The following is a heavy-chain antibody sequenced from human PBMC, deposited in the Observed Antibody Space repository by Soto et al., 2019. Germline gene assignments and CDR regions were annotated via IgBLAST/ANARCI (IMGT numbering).Heavy chain of an antibody. J-gene: IGHJ1*01. CDR2: ISGSGGST. CDR1: GFTFSSYA. CDR3: AKGGGFIAVAATFRFQH. D-gene: IGHD6-19*01. Sequence: PGGSLRLSCAASGFTFSSYAMSWVRQAPGKGLEWVSAISGSGGSTYYADSVKGRFTISRDNSKNTLYLQMNSLRAEDTAVYYCAKGGGFIAVAATFRFQHWGQGTLVTVSS. V-gene: IGHV3-23*01.